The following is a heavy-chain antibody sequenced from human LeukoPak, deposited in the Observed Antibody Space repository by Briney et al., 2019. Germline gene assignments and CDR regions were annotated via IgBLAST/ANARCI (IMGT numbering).Heavy chain of an antibody. J-gene: IGHJ5*02. V-gene: IGHV1-18*01. D-gene: IGHD4-17*01. Sequence: ASVKVSCKASGYTFTSYGISWVRQAPGQGLEWMGWISAYNGNTNYAQKLQGRVTMTTDTSTSTAYMELRSLRSDDTAVYYCARDTTTVTTGWFDPWGQGTPVTVSS. CDR2: ISAYNGNT. CDR1: GYTFTSYG. CDR3: ARDTTTVTTGWFDP.